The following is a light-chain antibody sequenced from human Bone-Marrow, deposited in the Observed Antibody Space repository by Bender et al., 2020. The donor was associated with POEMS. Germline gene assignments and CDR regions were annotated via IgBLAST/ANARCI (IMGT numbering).Light chain of an antibody. CDR2: DVT. CDR1: SSDVGSYNL. V-gene: IGLV2-14*02. Sequence: QSALTQPASVSGSPGQSITLSCSGTSSDVGSYNLVSWYQQHPGKAPKVIIYDVTKRPSGVPDRFSGSKSGYTASLTISGLQAEDEADYYCCSYVNTNTWVFGGGTKLTVL. CDR3: CSYVNTNTWV. J-gene: IGLJ3*02.